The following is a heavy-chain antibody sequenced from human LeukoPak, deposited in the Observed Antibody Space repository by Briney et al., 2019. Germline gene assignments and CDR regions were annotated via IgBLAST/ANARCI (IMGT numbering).Heavy chain of an antibody. CDR2: ISYDGSNK. CDR3: AKARAERYFDWSTWFDP. J-gene: IGHJ5*02. CDR1: GFTFSSYA. D-gene: IGHD3-9*01. V-gene: IGHV3-30-3*01. Sequence: GGSLRLSCAASGFTFSSYAMHWVRQAPGKGLEWVAVISYDGSNKYYADSVKGRFTISRDNSKNTLYLQMNSLRAEDTAVYYCAKARAERYFDWSTWFDPWGQGTLVTVSS.